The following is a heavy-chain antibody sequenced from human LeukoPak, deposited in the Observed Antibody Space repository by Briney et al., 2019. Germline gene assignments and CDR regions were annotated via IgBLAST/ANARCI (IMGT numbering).Heavy chain of an antibody. V-gene: IGHV1-24*01. CDR1: GYTLTELS. CDR2: FDPEDGET. J-gene: IGHJ4*02. CDR3: ALRGCSSTSCYHFDN. D-gene: IGHD2-2*01. Sequence: GASVKVSCKVSGYTLTELSMHWVRQAPGKGLEWMGGFDPEDGETIYAQKFQGRVTMTEDTSTDTAYMELSSLRSEDTAVYYCALRGCSSTSCYHFDNWGQGTLVTVSS.